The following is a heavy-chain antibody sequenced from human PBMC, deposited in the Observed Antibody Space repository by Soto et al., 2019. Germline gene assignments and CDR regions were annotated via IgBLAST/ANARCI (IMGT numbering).Heavy chain of an antibody. J-gene: IGHJ4*02. V-gene: IGHV3-53*01. CDR1: GFSVSSNY. CDR3: ARGSGYYYGYFDY. CDR2: IYSGGST. Sequence: PGGSLRLSCAASGFSVSSNYMSWVRQAPGKGLEWVSVIYSGGSTYYADSVKGRFTISRDNSKNTLYLQMNSLRAEDTAVYYCARGSGYYYGYFDYWGQGTLVTVSS. D-gene: IGHD3-22*01.